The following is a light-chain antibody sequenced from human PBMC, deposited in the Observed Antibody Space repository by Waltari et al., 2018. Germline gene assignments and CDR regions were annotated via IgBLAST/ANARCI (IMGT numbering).Light chain of an antibody. CDR1: NIESES. V-gene: IGLV3-21*01. Sequence: SYVLSQPPSVSVAPGKTATITCGGKNIESESVHWYQLRAGQAPLLVIYDDDDRPPGIPERFSGSSSGDTATLTIKWVGAGDEADYFCQVWILRDGHYVFGPGTKVTVL. J-gene: IGLJ1*01. CDR3: QVWILRDGHYV. CDR2: DDD.